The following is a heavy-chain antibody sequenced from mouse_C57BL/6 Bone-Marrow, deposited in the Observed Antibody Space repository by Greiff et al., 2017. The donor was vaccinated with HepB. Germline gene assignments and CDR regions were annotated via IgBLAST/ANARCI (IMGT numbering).Heavy chain of an antibody. CDR3: ARKYYYGSSPYAMDY. CDR2: IYPRDGST. V-gene: IGHV1-85*01. D-gene: IGHD1-1*01. J-gene: IGHJ4*01. CDR1: GYTFTSYD. Sequence: QVQLQQSGPELVKPGASVKLSCKASGYTFTSYDINWVKQRPGQGLEWIGWIYPRDGSTKYNEKFKGKATLTVDTSSSTAYMELHGLTSEDSAVYFCARKYYYGSSPYAMDYWGQGTSVTVSS.